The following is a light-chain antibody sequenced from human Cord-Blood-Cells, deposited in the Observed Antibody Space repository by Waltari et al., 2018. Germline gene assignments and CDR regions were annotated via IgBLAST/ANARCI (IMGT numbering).Light chain of an antibody. Sequence: QSALTQPASVSGSPGQSITISCTGTSSDVGSYNLVSCYQQHPGKAPKLMIYEGSKRPSGVSNRFSGSKSGNTASLTISGLQAEDEADYYCCSYAGRVFGGGTKLTVL. J-gene: IGLJ2*01. CDR2: EGS. CDR1: SSDVGSYNL. V-gene: IGLV2-23*01. CDR3: CSYAGRV.